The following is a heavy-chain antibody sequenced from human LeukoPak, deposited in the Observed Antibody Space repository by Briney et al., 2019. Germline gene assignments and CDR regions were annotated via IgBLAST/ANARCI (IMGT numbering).Heavy chain of an antibody. D-gene: IGHD2-2*01. CDR2: IYSSGST. V-gene: IGHV4-4*07. J-gene: IGHJ2*01. CDR1: GGSISSYY. Sequence: SETLFLTCTVSGGSISSYYWSWIRQPAGKGLEWIGRIYSSGSTNYNPSLKSRVTVSVDTSKNQFSLKLSSVTAADTAVYYCARGQYHLLYWYFDLWGRGTLVTVSS. CDR3: ARGQYHLLYWYFDL.